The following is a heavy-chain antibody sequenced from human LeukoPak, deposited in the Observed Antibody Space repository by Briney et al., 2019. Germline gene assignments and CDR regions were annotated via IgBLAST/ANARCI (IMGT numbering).Heavy chain of an antibody. Sequence: SETLSLTCAVYGGSFSGYYWSWIRRPPGKGLEWIGEINHSGSTNYNPSLKSRVTISVDTSKNQFSLKLSSVTAADTAVYYCARGETLPAAISDYYYYGMDVWGQGTTVTVSS. D-gene: IGHD2-2*02. V-gene: IGHV4-34*01. CDR2: INHSGST. CDR1: GGSFSGYY. CDR3: ARGETLPAAISDYYYYGMDV. J-gene: IGHJ6*02.